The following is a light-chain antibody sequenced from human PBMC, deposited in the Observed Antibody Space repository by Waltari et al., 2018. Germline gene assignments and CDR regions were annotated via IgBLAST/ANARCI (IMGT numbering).Light chain of an antibody. CDR2: HKN. V-gene: IGLV3-19*01. Sequence: SSELTQDPAVSVAMGQTVRITCQGDSIRSYYASWYQQRPGQAPSLVMYHKNNRPSGVPDRFSGSSSHNTASLTITGAQAEDEASYYCHSRDASGVGGSFGGGTKLTVL. CDR3: HSRDASGVGGS. CDR1: SIRSYY. J-gene: IGLJ2*01.